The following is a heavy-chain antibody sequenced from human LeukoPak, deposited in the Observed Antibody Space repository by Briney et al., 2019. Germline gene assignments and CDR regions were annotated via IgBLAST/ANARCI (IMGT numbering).Heavy chain of an antibody. CDR3: AKRVYGDYGIDY. D-gene: IGHD4-17*01. Sequence: PGRSLRLSRAASGFTCSSYGMHWVRQAPGKGLEWVAVISYDGSIKYYTESVKGRFTISRDNSKNTLYLQMNSLRVEDTAVYYCAKRVYGDYGIDYWGQGTLVTVSS. CDR2: ISYDGSIK. J-gene: IGHJ4*02. CDR1: GFTCSSYG. V-gene: IGHV3-30*18.